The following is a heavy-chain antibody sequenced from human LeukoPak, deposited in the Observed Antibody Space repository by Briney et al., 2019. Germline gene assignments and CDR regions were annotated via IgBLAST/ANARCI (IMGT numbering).Heavy chain of an antibody. CDR2: MNPNSGNT. J-gene: IGHJ3*02. V-gene: IGHV1-8*02. CDR1: GYTFTSYG. Sequence: ASVKVSCKASGYTFTSYGINWVRQATGQGLEWMGWMNPNSGNTGYAQKFQGRVTMTRNTSISTAYMELSRLRSDDTAVYYCAREAYDYYDSSGYSAKGAFDIWGQGTMVTVSS. CDR3: AREAYDYYDSSGYSAKGAFDI. D-gene: IGHD3-22*01.